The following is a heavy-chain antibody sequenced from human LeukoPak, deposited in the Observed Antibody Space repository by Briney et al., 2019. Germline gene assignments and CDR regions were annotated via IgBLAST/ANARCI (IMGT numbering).Heavy chain of an antibody. CDR2: INHSGST. Sequence: SKTLSLTCAVYGGSFSGYNWSWIRQPPGKGLEWIGEINHSGSTNYNPSLKSRVTISVDTSKNQFSLKLSSVTAADTAVYYCARHAPLSLGYCSSTSCSEYFQHWGQGTLVTVSS. V-gene: IGHV4-34*01. J-gene: IGHJ1*01. D-gene: IGHD2-2*01. CDR1: GGSFSGYN. CDR3: ARHAPLSLGYCSSTSCSEYFQH.